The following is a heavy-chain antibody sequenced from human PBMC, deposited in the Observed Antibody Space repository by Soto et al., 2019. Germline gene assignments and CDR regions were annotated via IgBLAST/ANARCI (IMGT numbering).Heavy chain of an antibody. J-gene: IGHJ6*02. V-gene: IGHV3-30-3*01. CDR3: ARAYLTYNFIPYGMDV. Sequence: PGGSLRLSCAASGFTFRNYVIHWVRQAPGKGLEWVAVISYDGSNKYYADSVKGRFTMSRDNSKVYLQMNTLRAEDTAVYYCARAYLTYNFIPYGMDVWGQGTTVTVSS. CDR1: GFTFRNYV. D-gene: IGHD1-1*01. CDR2: ISYDGSNK.